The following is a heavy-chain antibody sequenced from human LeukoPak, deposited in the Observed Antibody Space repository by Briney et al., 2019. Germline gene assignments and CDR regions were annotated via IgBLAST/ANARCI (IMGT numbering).Heavy chain of an antibody. CDR1: GFTFSSYA. CDR2: IGAAGVHT. Sequence: GGSLRLSCAASGFTFSSYAMSWVRQALGKGLEWVSTIGAAGVHTFYSDSVKGRFTISRDNSKNTLYLQMNSLRAEDTAVYYCARGPSGYHNTGGQGTLVTVSS. V-gene: IGHV3-23*01. D-gene: IGHD5-12*01. J-gene: IGHJ4*02. CDR3: ARGPSGYHNT.